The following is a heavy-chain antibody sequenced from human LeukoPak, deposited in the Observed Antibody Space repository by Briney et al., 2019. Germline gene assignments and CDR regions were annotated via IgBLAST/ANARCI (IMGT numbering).Heavy chain of an antibody. Sequence: ASVNVSCKASGYTFTSYGISWVRQAPGQGLEWMGWISAYNGNTNYAQKLQGRVTMTTDTSTSTAYMELRSLRSDDTAVYYCARLGYCSSTSCISIYYYYGMDVWGQGTTVTVSS. CDR1: GYTFTSYG. CDR2: ISAYNGNT. V-gene: IGHV1-18*01. J-gene: IGHJ6*02. CDR3: ARLGYCSSTSCISIYYYYGMDV. D-gene: IGHD2-2*01.